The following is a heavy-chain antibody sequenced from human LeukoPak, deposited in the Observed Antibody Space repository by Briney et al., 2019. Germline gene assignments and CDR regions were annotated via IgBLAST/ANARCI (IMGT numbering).Heavy chain of an antibody. Sequence: SETLSLTCTVSGGSISSSSYSWGWIRQPPGKGLEWIGSIYYSGSTYYNPSLKSRVTMSVDTSKNQFSLKLSSVTAADTAVYYCARDNGEFDYWGQGTLVTVSS. CDR3: ARDNGEFDY. CDR1: GGSISSSSYS. V-gene: IGHV4-39*07. J-gene: IGHJ4*02. D-gene: IGHD3-10*01. CDR2: IYYSGST.